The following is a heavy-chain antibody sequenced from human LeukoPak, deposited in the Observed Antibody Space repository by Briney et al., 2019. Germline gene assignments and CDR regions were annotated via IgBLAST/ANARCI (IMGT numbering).Heavy chain of an antibody. CDR3: ARDSGTTGEVKFDP. V-gene: IGHV4-59*12. D-gene: IGHD3-10*01. Sequence: PSETLSLTCTVSGDSLTSYYWSWIRQSPGKGLEWIGYIYYTGSTSYNPSLRSRVTMSADTSKNQFSLKLSSVTAADTAVYYCARDSGTTGEVKFDPWGQGTLVTVSS. CDR2: IYYTGST. CDR1: GDSLTSYY. J-gene: IGHJ5*02.